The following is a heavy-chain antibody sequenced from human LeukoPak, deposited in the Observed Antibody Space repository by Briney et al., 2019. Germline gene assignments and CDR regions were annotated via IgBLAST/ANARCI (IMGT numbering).Heavy chain of an antibody. CDR2: MNTNSGNT. D-gene: IGHD3-3*01. CDR1: GYTFTSFD. V-gene: IGHV1-8*01. J-gene: IGHJ6*03. Sequence: ASVKVSCKASGYTFTSFDITWVRQATGQGLEWMGWMNTNSGNTGYAQKFQGRVTMTRDMSTSTVYMELSSLRSEDTAVYYCARDLANYDCWSGSWSPYYYYYMDVWGKGTTVTDSS. CDR3: ARDLANYDCWSGSWSPYYYYYMDV.